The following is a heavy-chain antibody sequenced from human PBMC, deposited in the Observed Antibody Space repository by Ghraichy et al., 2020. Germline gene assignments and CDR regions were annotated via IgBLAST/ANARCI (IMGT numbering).Heavy chain of an antibody. CDR3: AKGDIVVVTAIFDY. Sequence: GESLNISCAASGFTFSSYAMSWVRQAPGKGLEWVSAISGSGGSTYYADSVKGRFTISRDNSKNTLYLQMNSLRAEDTAVYYCAKGDIVVVTAIFDYWGQGTLVTVSS. CDR2: ISGSGGST. CDR1: GFTFSSYA. D-gene: IGHD2-21*02. J-gene: IGHJ4*02. V-gene: IGHV3-23*01.